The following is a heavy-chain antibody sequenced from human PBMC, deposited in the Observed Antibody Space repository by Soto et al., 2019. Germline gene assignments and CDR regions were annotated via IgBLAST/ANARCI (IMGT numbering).Heavy chain of an antibody. CDR2: IYRTGST. Sequence: SETLSLTCAVSGGSFTSNNWWTWVRQPPGQGLEWIGEIYRTGSTNYNPSLKSRVTISLDKSENQFSLKVTSLTDAATAVYYCSSRDPGTSVDYWGQGTLVTVSS. CDR1: GGSFTSNNW. V-gene: IGHV4-4*02. CDR3: SSRDPGTSVDY. D-gene: IGHD1-7*01. J-gene: IGHJ4*02.